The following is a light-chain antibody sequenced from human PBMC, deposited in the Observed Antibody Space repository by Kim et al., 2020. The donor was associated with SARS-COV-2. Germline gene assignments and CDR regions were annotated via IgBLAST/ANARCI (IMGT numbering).Light chain of an antibody. V-gene: IGKV3-20*01. CDR3: QQYGSSLYS. J-gene: IGKJ2*03. Sequence: EIVLTQSPGTLSLSPGERATLSCRASQSVSSSYLAWYQQKPGQAPRLLIYGASSRATGIPDRFSGSGSGTDFTLTISRLEPEDFAVYYCQQYGSSLYSWGQGTKLEI. CDR1: QSVSSSY. CDR2: GAS.